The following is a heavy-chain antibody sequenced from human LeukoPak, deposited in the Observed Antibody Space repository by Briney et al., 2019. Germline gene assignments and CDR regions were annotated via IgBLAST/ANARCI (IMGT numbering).Heavy chain of an antibody. V-gene: IGHV3-33*01. J-gene: IGHJ5*02. CDR2: LRYDGDKK. D-gene: IGHD2-21*02. CDR3: ARDRCGGADCANWFDP. Sequence: GGSLRLSCAASGFTFSDYGMHWVRPAPGMGLEWEAVLRYDGDKKYYADSVKGRFTISRDNSKNTLYLQLSSLRVEDTSVYFCARDRCGGADCANWFDPWGQGTLVIVSS. CDR1: GFTFSDYG.